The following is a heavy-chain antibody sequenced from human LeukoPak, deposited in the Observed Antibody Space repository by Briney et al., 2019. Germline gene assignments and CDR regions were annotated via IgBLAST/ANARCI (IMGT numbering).Heavy chain of an antibody. Sequence: AGGSLRLSCAASGFTFSNYWMTWVRQAPGKGLEWVANINQDGSEKYHVDSVKGRFTVSRDNAKNSLYLQMNSLRAEDTAVYYCARSNYLGPWGQGTLVTVSS. CDR2: INQDGSEK. D-gene: IGHD4/OR15-4a*01. CDR3: ARSNYLGP. V-gene: IGHV3-7*03. CDR1: GFTFSNYW. J-gene: IGHJ5*02.